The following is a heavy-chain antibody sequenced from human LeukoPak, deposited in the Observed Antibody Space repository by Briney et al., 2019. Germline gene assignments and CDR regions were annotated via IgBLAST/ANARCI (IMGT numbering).Heavy chain of an antibody. CDR1: GFTFCSYS. CDR3: APSQSGSSFFDY. Sequence: GGSLRLSCAASGFTFCSYSMNWVRQAPGKGLEWVSSISDDSKYIYYADSVKGRFSISRDNAKRSLYLQMNSLRAEDTAVYYCAPSQSGSSFFDYWGQGTLVTVSS. D-gene: IGHD1-26*01. J-gene: IGHJ4*02. V-gene: IGHV3-21*03. CDR2: ISDDSKYI.